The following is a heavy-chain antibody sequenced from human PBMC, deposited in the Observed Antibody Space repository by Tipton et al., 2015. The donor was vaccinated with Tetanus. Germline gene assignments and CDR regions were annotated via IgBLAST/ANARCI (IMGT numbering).Heavy chain of an antibody. CDR3: ARELSHGPASY. CDR1: GGSISSGGYS. V-gene: IGHV4-31*03. CDR2: IFYSGNT. J-gene: IGHJ4*02. Sequence: TLSLTCIVPGGSISSGGYSWSWIRQHPGKGLEWIGHIFYSGNTYYNPSLKSRITISIDTSKNQFSLKLSSVTAADTAVYYCARELSHGPASYWGQGTLVTVSS. D-gene: IGHD2-8*01.